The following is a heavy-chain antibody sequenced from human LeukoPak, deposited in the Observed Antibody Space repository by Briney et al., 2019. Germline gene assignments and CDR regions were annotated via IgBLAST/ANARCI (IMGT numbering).Heavy chain of an antibody. D-gene: IGHD3-10*01. CDR2: IKQDGSEK. J-gene: IGHJ4*02. Sequence: GSLRLSCAASGFTFSSYWMSWVRQAPGKGLEWVANIKQDGSEKYYVDSVKGRFTISRDNAKNSLYLQMNSLRAEDTAVYYCARDSYYGSGSLDYWGQGTLVTVSS. V-gene: IGHV3-7*01. CDR3: ARDSYYGSGSLDY. CDR1: GFTFSSYW.